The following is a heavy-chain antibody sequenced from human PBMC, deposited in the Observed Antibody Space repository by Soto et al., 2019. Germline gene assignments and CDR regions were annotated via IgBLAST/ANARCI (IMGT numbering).Heavy chain of an antibody. Sequence: QVQLVQSGAEVKKPGSSVKVSCKASGDTFSFYSINWVRQAPGLGLACMGRINPILRMSNYAQRFQGRVTMTADKSTSTAYMELSSLRSEDTAMYYCASSYGSGYRAFDYGGQGALVPVSS. V-gene: IGHV1-69*02. CDR2: INPILRMS. D-gene: IGHD3-10*01. J-gene: IGHJ4*02. CDR1: GDTFSFYS. CDR3: ASSYGSGYRAFDY.